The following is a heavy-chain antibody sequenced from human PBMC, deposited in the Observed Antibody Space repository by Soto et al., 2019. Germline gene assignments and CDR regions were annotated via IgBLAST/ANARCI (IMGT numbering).Heavy chain of an antibody. Sequence: QVQLQESGPGLVKPSETLSLTCTVSGGSVSSGSYYWSWIRQPPGKGLEWIGEINHSGSTNYNPSLKSRVTISVDTSKNQFSLKLSSVTAADTAVYYCARGPPAGAGMDVWGQGTTVTVSS. CDR3: ARGPPAGAGMDV. CDR1: GGSVSSGSYY. D-gene: IGHD7-27*01. CDR2: INHSGST. J-gene: IGHJ6*02. V-gene: IGHV4-61*01.